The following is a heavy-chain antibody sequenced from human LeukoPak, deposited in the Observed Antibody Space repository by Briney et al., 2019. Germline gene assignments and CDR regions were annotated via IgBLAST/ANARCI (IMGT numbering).Heavy chain of an antibody. CDR3: AKDEGRDIVVVVAAADY. J-gene: IGHJ4*02. V-gene: IGHV3-23*01. CDR2: ISGSGGST. Sequence: PGGSLRLSCAASGFTFSSYAMSWVRQAPGKGLEWVSAISGSGGSTYYADSVKGRFTISRDNSKNTLYLQMNSLRAEDTAVCYCAKDEGRDIVVVVAAADYWGQGTLVTVSS. D-gene: IGHD2-15*01. CDR1: GFTFSSYA.